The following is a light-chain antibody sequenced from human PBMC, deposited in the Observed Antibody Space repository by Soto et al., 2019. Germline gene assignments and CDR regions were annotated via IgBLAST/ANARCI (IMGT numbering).Light chain of an antibody. CDR3: QQYSRFPYT. CDR1: QSISSW. J-gene: IGKJ2*01. CDR2: DAS. V-gene: IGKV1-5*01. Sequence: DIPMTQSPSTLSASVGDRVTITCRASQSISSWLAWFQQKPRGAPKLLIYDASSLESGVPSRFSGSGSGTEFTLTINSLQPDDFATYYCQQYSRFPYTFGQGTKLEIK.